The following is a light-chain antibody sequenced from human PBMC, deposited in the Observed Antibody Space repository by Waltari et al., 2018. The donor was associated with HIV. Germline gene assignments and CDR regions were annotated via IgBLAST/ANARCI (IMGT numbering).Light chain of an antibody. V-gene: IGLV2-11*01. CDR3: CSYAGSYTLV. Sequence: QSALTQPRSVSGSPGQSVTISCTGTSSDVGGYNYVSWYQQHPGQAPHLISYDFSKRPSVVPYRFSASKSGNTASLTISGLQSEDEADYYCCSYAGSYTLVFGGGTKLTVL. CDR1: SSDVGGYNY. CDR2: DFS. J-gene: IGLJ2*01.